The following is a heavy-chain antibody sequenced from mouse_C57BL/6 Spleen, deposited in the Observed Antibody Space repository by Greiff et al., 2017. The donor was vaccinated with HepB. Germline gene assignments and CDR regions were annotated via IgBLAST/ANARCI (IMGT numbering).Heavy chain of an antibody. CDR1: GYAFSSSW. V-gene: IGHV1-82*01. Sequence: VQLQQSGPELVKPGASVKISCKASGYAFSSSWMNWVKQRPGKGLEWIGRIYPGDGDTNYNGKFKGKATLTADKSSSTAYMQIISLTSEDSAVYFCARGGRLRQASYWGQGTLVTVSA. J-gene: IGHJ3*01. D-gene: IGHD2-4*01. CDR3: ARGGRLRQASY. CDR2: IYPGDGDT.